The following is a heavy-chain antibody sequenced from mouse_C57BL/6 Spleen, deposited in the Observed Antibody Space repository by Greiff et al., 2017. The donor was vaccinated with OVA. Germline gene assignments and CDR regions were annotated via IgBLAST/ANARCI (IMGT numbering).Heavy chain of an antibody. Sequence: DVQLQESGGGLVKPGGSLKLSCAASGFTFSSYTMSWVRQTPEKRLEWVATISGGGGNTYYPDRVKGRFTISRDNAKNTLYLQMSSLRSEDTALYYCARRGNYDYWYFDVWGTGTTVTVSA. J-gene: IGHJ1*03. V-gene: IGHV5-9*01. CDR3: ARRGNYDYWYFDV. CDR1: GFTFSSYT. CDR2: ISGGGGNT. D-gene: IGHD2-1*01.